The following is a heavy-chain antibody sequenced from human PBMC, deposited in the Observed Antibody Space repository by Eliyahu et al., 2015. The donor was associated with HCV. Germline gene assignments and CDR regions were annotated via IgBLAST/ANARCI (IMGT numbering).Heavy chain of an antibody. V-gene: IGHV4-34*01. CDR3: APLTGVDGMDV. CDR1: GGSFSGYY. D-gene: IGHD7-27*01. CDR2: INHSGRP. Sequence: QVQLQQWGAGLLKPSETLSLTCAVYGGSFSGYYWSWIRQPPGKGLEWIGEINHSGRPQLHPPLKSRVTISVDTSKNQFSLKLSSVTAADTAVYYCAPLTGVDGMDVWGQGTTVTVSS. J-gene: IGHJ6*02.